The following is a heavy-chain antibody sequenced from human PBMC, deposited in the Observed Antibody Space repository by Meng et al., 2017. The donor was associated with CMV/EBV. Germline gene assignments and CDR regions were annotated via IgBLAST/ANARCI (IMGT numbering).Heavy chain of an antibody. CDR2: IYYSGST. J-gene: IGHJ4*02. Sequence: QGQLQEPGPVLVKPSQTLSLTCTVSGGSISSGDYYWSWIRQPPGKGLEWIGYIYYSGSTYYNPSLKSRVTISVDTSKNQFSLKLSSVTAADTAVYYCARVTSRVAGAFDYWGQGTLVTVSS. V-gene: IGHV4-30-4*08. CDR3: ARVTSRVAGAFDY. CDR1: GGSISSGDYY. D-gene: IGHD1-14*01.